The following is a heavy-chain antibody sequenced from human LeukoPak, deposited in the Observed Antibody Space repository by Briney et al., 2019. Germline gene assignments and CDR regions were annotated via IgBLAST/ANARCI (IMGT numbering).Heavy chain of an antibody. Sequence: ASVKVSCKASGYTFSNYYLHWVRQALGQGLEWIGIINPSGGSASYAQKFQGRVTMTRDMSTSTVYMELSSLRSEDTAVYYCARTKGYTNWFDPWGQGTLVTVSS. D-gene: IGHD2-2*02. CDR1: GYTFSNYY. V-gene: IGHV1-46*01. CDR3: ARTKGYTNWFDP. CDR2: INPSGGSA. J-gene: IGHJ5*02.